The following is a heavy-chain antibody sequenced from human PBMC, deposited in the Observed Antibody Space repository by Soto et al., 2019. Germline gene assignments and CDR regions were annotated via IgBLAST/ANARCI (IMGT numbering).Heavy chain of an antibody. CDR1: GYTFTSYG. J-gene: IGHJ6*02. CDR2: ISAYNGNT. CDR3: AIISPVAMVRGVQYPSDYYYGMDV. D-gene: IGHD3-10*01. Sequence: QVQLVQSGAEVKKPGASVKVSCKASGYTFTSYGISWVRQAPGQWLEWMGWISAYNGNTNYAQKLQGRVTMTTDTSTSTAYMELRSLRSDDTAVYYCAIISPVAMVRGVQYPSDYYYGMDVWGQGTTVTVSS. V-gene: IGHV1-18*01.